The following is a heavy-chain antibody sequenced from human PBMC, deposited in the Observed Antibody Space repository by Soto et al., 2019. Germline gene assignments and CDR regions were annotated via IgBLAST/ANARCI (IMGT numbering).Heavy chain of an antibody. CDR3: ASGDYGTGGDPVPYFYY. D-gene: IGHD2-21*01. Sequence: HEHLVQSGAEVKRPGASLKVSCKASGYSFTGYYIHWVRQAPGQGLEWMGWINPDSGAPNYAQNFQGMVTLTSDTSSSTASMDMTSLPSDDTAVYYCASGDYGTGGDPVPYFYYWGHGTLVIVSS. CDR2: INPDSGAP. CDR1: GYSFTGYY. V-gene: IGHV1-2*02. J-gene: IGHJ4*01.